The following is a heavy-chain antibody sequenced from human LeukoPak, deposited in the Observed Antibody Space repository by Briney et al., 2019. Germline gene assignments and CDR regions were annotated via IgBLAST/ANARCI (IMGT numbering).Heavy chain of an antibody. D-gene: IGHD3-10*01. J-gene: IGHJ3*01. CDR2: IYSGGST. Sequence: GGSLRLSCAASGFTVSSNYMSWVRQAPGKGLEWVSVIYSGGSTYYADSVKGRFTVSRDKSKNTLYLQMNSLRVEDTAVYYCARDLAGSDGFDFWGQGTMVTVSS. CDR3: ARDLAGSDGFDF. V-gene: IGHV3-53*01. CDR1: GFTVSSNY.